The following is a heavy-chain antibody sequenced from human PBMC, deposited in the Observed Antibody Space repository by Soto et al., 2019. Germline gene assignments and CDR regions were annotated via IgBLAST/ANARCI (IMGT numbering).Heavy chain of an antibody. D-gene: IGHD3-10*01. J-gene: IGHJ6*02. CDR3: AIGGGQTYYQGMDV. CDR1: GFFFSDYY. Sequence: GGSLRLSCATSGFFFSDYYLSWIRQAPGKGLECVAYISGTGDTKYIADSVKGRFSVSRDNPKNSLFLQMTSLRADDAAVYYCAIGGGQTYYQGMDVWGPGTTVTVSS. CDR2: ISGTGDTK. V-gene: IGHV3-11*01.